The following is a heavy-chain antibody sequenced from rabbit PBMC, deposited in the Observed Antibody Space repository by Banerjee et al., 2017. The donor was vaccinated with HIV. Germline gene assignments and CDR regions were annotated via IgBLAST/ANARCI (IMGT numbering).Heavy chain of an antibody. V-gene: IGHV1S45*01. CDR1: GFSFSSSYW. CDR3: ARDAGTTYYSGYFNL. CDR2: IYAGSSDST. Sequence: QEQLEESGGDLVKPEGSLTLTCTASGFSFSSSYWICWVRQAPGKGLEWIACIYAGSSDSTYYATWAKGRFTISKTSSTTVTLQMTSLTAADTATYFCARDAGTTYYSGYFNLWGPGTLVTVS. J-gene: IGHJ4*01. D-gene: IGHD8-1*01.